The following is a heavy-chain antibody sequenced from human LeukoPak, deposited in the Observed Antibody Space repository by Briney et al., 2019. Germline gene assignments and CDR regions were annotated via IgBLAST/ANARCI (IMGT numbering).Heavy chain of an antibody. CDR2: INPNSGGT. D-gene: IGHD2-2*01. CDR1: GYTFTGYY. Sequence: GASVKVSCKASGYTFTGYYMHWVRQAPGQGLEWMGWINPNSGGTNYAQKFQGRVTMTRDTSISTAYMELSRLRSDDTAVYYCASESSSTSPYYYYGMDVWGQGTTVTVSS. V-gene: IGHV1-2*02. CDR3: ASESSSTSPYYYYGMDV. J-gene: IGHJ6*02.